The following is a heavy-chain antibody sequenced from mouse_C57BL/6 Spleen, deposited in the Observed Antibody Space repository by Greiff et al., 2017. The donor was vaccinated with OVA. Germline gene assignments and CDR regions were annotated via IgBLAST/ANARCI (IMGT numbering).Heavy chain of an antibody. CDR1: GFTFSDYG. CDR3: ARDGNYDFDY. D-gene: IGHD2-1*01. Sequence: DVMLVESGGGLVKPGGSLKLSCAASGFTFSDYGMHWVRQAPEKGLEWVAYISSGSSTIYYADTVKGRFTISRDNAKNTLFLQMTSLRSEDTAMYYCARDGNYDFDYWGQGTTLTVSS. CDR2: ISSGSSTI. J-gene: IGHJ2*01. V-gene: IGHV5-17*01.